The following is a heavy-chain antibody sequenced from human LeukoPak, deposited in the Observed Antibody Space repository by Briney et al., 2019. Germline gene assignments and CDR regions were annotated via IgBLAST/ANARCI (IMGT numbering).Heavy chain of an antibody. CDR2: IYYSGST. Sequence: SETLSLTCTVSGGSISSSSYYWGWIRQPPGKGLEWIGSIYYSGSTYYNPSLKSRVTISVDTSKNQFSLKLSSVTAADTAVYYCARDPAGFNFDYWGQGTLVTVSS. J-gene: IGHJ4*02. CDR1: GGSISSSSYY. D-gene: IGHD6-19*01. CDR3: ARDPAGFNFDY. V-gene: IGHV4-39*07.